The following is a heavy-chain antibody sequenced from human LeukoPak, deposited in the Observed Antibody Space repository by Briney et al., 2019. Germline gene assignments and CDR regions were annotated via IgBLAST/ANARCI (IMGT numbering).Heavy chain of an antibody. CDR2: ISYDGSNK. CDR3: ARDRLWEGSGLDC. V-gene: IGHV3-30-3*01. CDR1: GFTFSSYA. D-gene: IGHD2-15*01. J-gene: IGHJ4*02. Sequence: GGSLRLSCAASGFTFSSYAMHWARQAPGKGLEWVAVISYDGSNKYYADSVKGRFTISRDNSKNTLYLQMNSLRAEDTAVYYCARDRLWEGSGLDCWGQGTLVTVSS.